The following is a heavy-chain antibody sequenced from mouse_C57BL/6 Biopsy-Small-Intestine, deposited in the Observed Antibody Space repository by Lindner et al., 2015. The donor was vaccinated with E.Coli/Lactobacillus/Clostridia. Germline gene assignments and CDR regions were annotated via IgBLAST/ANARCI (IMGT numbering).Heavy chain of an antibody. CDR1: GYSFTGYY. CDR2: INPSTGGT. D-gene: IGHD2-4*01. J-gene: IGHJ2*01. V-gene: IGHV1-42*01. CDR3: ARSYYDYLDY. Sequence: VQLQESGPELVKPGASVKISCKASGYSFTGYYMNWVKQSPEKSLEWIGEINPSTGGTAYNQKFKAKATLTVDESSSTAYMHLKSLTSEDSAVYYCARSYYDYLDYWGQGTTLTVSS.